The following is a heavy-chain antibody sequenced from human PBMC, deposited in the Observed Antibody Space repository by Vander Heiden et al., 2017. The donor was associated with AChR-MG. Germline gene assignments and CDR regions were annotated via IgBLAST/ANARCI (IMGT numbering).Heavy chain of an antibody. D-gene: IGHD5-18*01. CDR3: AREKGSYGSKGMDV. J-gene: IGHJ6*03. CDR1: GYTFPGYY. CDR2: INPNSGGT. Sequence: QVQLVQSGAEAKKPGASVKVSCKASGYTFPGYYLHWVRQAPGQGLEWMGWINPNSGGTNDAQKFQGRVTMTRDTSISTAYMELSRLRSDDTAVYYCAREKGSYGSKGMDVWGKGTTVTVSS. V-gene: IGHV1-2*02.